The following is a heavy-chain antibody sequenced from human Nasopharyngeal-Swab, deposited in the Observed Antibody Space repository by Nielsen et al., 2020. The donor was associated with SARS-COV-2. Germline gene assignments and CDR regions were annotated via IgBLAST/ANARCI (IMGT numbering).Heavy chain of an antibody. CDR3: TKNLRSEYLHDAFDI. CDR1: GFPFSNYA. CDR2: ISNDGSNK. V-gene: IGHV3-30*18. Sequence: GGSLRLSCAASGFPFSNYAMHWVRQAPGKGLEWVAVISNDGSNKFYGDSVKGQITISRDNSNNTLYLEMNSLRTDDTAVYYCTKNLRSEYLHDAFDIWGQGTMVTVSS. D-gene: IGHD3-3*01. J-gene: IGHJ3*02.